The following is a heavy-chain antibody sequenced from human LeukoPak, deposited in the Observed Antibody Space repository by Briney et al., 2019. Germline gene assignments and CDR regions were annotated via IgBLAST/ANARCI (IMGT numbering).Heavy chain of an antibody. CDR1: GFIFSSYA. Sequence: SLRLSCAASGFIFSSYAIHWVRQAPGKGLEWVAVIPYDGTNKNYADSVKGRFTISRDNSKNTLSLQMNSLRVEDTALYYCARDLRGMVAATLDYWGQGTLVTVSS. V-gene: IGHV3-30*04. CDR3: ARDLRGMVAATLDY. J-gene: IGHJ4*02. D-gene: IGHD2-15*01. CDR2: IPYDGTNK.